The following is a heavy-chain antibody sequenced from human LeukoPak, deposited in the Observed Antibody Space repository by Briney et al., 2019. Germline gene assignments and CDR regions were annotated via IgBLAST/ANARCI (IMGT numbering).Heavy chain of an antibody. V-gene: IGHV3-23*01. CDR2: ISDSGGLT. Sequence: GGSLRLSCAASGFTFSSYAMTWVRQAPRKGLELVSDISDSGGLTYYADSVKGRFTISRDNSKNTLYLQMNSLRAEDTAVYNCAKDRGDSGRYYYMDVWGKGTAVTVSS. J-gene: IGHJ6*03. CDR1: GFTFSSYA. D-gene: IGHD2-21*01. CDR3: AKDRGDSGRYYYMDV.